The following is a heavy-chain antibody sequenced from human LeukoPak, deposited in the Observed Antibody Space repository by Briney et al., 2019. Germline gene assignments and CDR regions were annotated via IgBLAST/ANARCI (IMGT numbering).Heavy chain of an antibody. Sequence: SETLSLTCTVSGGSISSSSYYWGWIRQPPGKGLEWIGSIYYSGSTYYNPSLKSRVTISVDTSKNQFSLKLSSVTAADTAVYYCARDTGDYYDSSGLNYFDYWGQGTLVTVSS. CDR1: GGSISSSSYY. D-gene: IGHD3-22*01. V-gene: IGHV4-39*02. J-gene: IGHJ4*02. CDR2: IYYSGST. CDR3: ARDTGDYYDSSGLNYFDY.